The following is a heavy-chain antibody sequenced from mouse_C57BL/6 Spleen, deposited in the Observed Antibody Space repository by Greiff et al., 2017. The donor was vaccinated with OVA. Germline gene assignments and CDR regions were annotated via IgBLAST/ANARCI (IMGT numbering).Heavy chain of an antibody. V-gene: IGHV5-16*01. CDR2: INYDGSST. J-gene: IGHJ2*01. CDR1: GFTFSDYY. CDR3: ARERLRQGFDY. D-gene: IGHD2-4*01. Sequence: EVKLMESEGGLVQPGSSMKLSCTASGFTFSDYYMAWVRQVPEKGLEWVANINYDGSSTYYLDSLKSRFIISRDNAKNILYLQMSSLKSEDTATYYCARERLRQGFDYWGQGTTLTVSS.